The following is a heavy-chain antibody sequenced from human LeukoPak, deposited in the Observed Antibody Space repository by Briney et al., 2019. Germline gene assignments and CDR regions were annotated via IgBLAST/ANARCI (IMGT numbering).Heavy chain of an antibody. D-gene: IGHD3-9*01. V-gene: IGHV3-23*01. CDR2: INERGDIT. CDR3: ARGDDISPGRVLEY. J-gene: IGHJ4*02. CDR1: GFTFSRHP. Sequence: PGGSLRLSCVASGFTFSRHPMSWVRQAPGKGLELVSAINERGDITKYADSVMRRFTISRDSSKNTLSLQMNSLRAEDTAVYYCARGDDISPGRVLEYWGRGTLVTVSS.